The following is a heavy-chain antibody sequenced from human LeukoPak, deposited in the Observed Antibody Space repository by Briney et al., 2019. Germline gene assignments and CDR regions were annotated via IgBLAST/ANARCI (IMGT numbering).Heavy chain of an antibody. Sequence: PGGSLRLSCAASGFTFDDYAMHWVRQAPGKGLEWVSGISWNSGSIGYADSVKGRFTISRDNAKNSLYLQMNSLRAEDTALYYCAKDMGAGTPGSGYSYDRDPEENYYYYGMDVWGQGTTVTVSS. V-gene: IGHV3-9*01. J-gene: IGHJ6*02. CDR1: GFTFDDYA. CDR3: AKDMGAGTPGSGYSYDRDPEENYYYYGMDV. D-gene: IGHD5-18*01. CDR2: ISWNSGSI.